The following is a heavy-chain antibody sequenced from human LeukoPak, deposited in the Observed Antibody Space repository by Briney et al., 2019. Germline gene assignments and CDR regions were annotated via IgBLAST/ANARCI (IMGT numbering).Heavy chain of an antibody. J-gene: IGHJ6*02. CDR1: GFTFADYA. CDR3: AKDFYYDSTGYQGRGYYYYGMDV. V-gene: IGHV3-9*01. D-gene: IGHD3-22*01. Sequence: GGSLRLSCAASGFTFADYAMHWVRHAPGKGLEWVSGITWNGNTMVCADSVKGRFTISRDNAKNSLFLQMNSLRAEDTALYYCAKDFYYDSTGYQGRGYYYYGMDVWGQGTTVTVSS. CDR2: ITWNGNTM.